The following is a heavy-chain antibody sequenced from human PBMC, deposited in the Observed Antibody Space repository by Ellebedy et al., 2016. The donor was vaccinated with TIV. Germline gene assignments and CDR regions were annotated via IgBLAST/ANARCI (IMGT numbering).Heavy chain of an antibody. J-gene: IGHJ6*02. V-gene: IGHV1-2*04. Sequence: ASVKVSCXASGYTFTGYYMHWVRQAPGQGLEWMGWINPNSGGTNYAQKFQGWVTMTRDTSISTAYMELSRLRSDDTAVYYCASLLTEYIPGGAYYYYGMDVWGQGTTVTVSS. CDR1: GYTFTGYY. D-gene: IGHD6-6*01. CDR3: ASLLTEYIPGGAYYYYGMDV. CDR2: INPNSGGT.